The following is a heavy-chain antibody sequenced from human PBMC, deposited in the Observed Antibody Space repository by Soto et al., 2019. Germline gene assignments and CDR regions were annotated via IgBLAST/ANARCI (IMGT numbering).Heavy chain of an antibody. D-gene: IGHD4-4*01. Sequence: QVQLVESGGGVVQPGRSLRLSCAASGFIFSSYGMHWVRQAPGKGLEWVAVISYDENNKHYADSVKGRFTISRDNSKNTLYLQMPSQRVDDTSVYYCPKTTTCAPNYYNIAVDVWGQGTTVTVS. CDR2: ISYDENNK. CDR1: GFIFSSYG. V-gene: IGHV3-30*18. CDR3: PKTTTCAPNYYNIAVDV. J-gene: IGHJ6*02.